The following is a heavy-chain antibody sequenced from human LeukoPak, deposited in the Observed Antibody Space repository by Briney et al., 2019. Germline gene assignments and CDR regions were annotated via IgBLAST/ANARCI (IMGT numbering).Heavy chain of an antibody. CDR2: ISSSSSYI. CDR3: ASTSWGVPAAKGAFDI. Sequence: SGGSLRLSCAASGFTFSSYSMNWVRQAPGKGLEWVPSISSSSSYIYYADSVKGRFTISRDNAKNSLYLQMNSLRAEDTAVYYCASTSWGVPAAKGAFDIWGQGTMVTVSS. CDR1: GFTFSSYS. D-gene: IGHD2-2*01. V-gene: IGHV3-21*01. J-gene: IGHJ3*02.